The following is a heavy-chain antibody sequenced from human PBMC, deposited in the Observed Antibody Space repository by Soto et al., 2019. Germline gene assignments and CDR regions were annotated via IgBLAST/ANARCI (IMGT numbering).Heavy chain of an antibody. J-gene: IGHJ6*02. V-gene: IGHV4-59*08. CDR3: ARLKGLLLWFGEGSAMDV. CDR2: IYYTGST. Sequence: PSETLSLTCTVSGGSISSYYWSWIRQPPGKGLEWIGYIYYTGSTNYNPSLKSRVTMSVDTSENQFSLKLNSVTAADTAVYYCARLKGLLLWFGEGSAMDVWGEGTTVT. D-gene: IGHD3-10*01. CDR1: GGSISSYY.